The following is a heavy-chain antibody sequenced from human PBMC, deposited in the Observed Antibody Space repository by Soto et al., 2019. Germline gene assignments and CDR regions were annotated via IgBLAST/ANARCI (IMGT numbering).Heavy chain of an antibody. CDR2: ICWDDNK. V-gene: IGHV2-5*02. Sequence: QITLKESGPTLVKPTQTLTLTCTFSGFSLSSTRMAVGWIRQPPGKALEWLALICWDDNKRYSPVLKTRLTTSKKTAKNLVVLTRSNLDLVDTASYSCEDIVVAGLGYYFDYWRLGTLVTVSS. J-gene: IGHJ4*02. D-gene: IGHD6-19*01. CDR3: EDIVVAGLGYYFDY. CDR1: GFSLSSTRMA.